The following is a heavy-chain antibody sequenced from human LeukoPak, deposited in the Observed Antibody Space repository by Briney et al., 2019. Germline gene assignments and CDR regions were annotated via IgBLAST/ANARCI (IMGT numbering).Heavy chain of an antibody. D-gene: IGHD3-3*01. V-gene: IGHV3-7*01. J-gene: IGHJ4*02. Sequence: ETLSLTCNVSGGSISNKTYSWGWIRQPPGKGLEWVAHIKQDGSQEYYVDSVKGRFTISRDSAKNSLYLQMSSLRAEDTAVYYCARGVPYDSWSGPHYSDYWGQGTLVTVSS. CDR2: IKQDGSQE. CDR1: GGSISNKTYS. CDR3: ARGVPYDSWSGPHYSDY.